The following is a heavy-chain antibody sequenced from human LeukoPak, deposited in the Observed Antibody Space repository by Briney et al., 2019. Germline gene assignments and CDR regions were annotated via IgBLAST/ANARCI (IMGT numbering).Heavy chain of an antibody. CDR2: IIWNSGSM. V-gene: IGHV3-9*01. CDR1: GFTFHDHA. J-gene: IGHJ5*02. Sequence: GGSLRLSCAASGFTFHDHAMHWVRQAPGKGLEWVSGIIWNSGSMGYADSVKGRFTISRDNSKNTLYLQMNSLRAEDTAVYYCAKVYGSGSRYPWGQGTLVTVSS. D-gene: IGHD3-10*01. CDR3: AKVYGSGSRYP.